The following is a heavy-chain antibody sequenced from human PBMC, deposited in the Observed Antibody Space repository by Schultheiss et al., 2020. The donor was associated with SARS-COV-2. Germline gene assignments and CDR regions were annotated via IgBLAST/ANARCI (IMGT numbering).Heavy chain of an antibody. CDR1: GFTFSIYD. J-gene: IGHJ4*02. D-gene: IGHD1-26*01. V-gene: IGHV3-30-3*01. Sequence: GGSLRLSCAASGFTFSIYDMHWVRQAPGKGLEWVAVISYDGSNKYYADSVKGRFTISRDNSKNTLYLQMNSLRAEDTAVYYCARAYSGIYFDYWGQGTLVTVSS. CDR3: ARAYSGIYFDY. CDR2: ISYDGSNK.